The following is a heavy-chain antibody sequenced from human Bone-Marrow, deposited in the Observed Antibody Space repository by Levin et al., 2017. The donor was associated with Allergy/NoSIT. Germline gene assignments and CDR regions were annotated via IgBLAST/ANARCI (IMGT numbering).Heavy chain of an antibody. Sequence: PGGSLRLSCAASGFTFSNHDMHWVRQVTGEGLEWVAAIDAGFVTYYPDSVEGRFTISRENAKNSLYLQMNSLRAGDTAVYYCVREASGHFRLQELDYWGQGILVTVSS. D-gene: IGHD3-3*02. J-gene: IGHJ4*02. V-gene: IGHV3-13*01. CDR1: GFTFSNHD. CDR3: VREASGHFRLQELDY. CDR2: IDAGFVT.